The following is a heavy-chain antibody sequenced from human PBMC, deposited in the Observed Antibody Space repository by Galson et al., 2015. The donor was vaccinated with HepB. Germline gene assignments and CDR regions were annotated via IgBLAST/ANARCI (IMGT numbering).Heavy chain of an antibody. D-gene: IGHD6-13*01. V-gene: IGHV3-21*01. CDR3: ARTAAAGKPPHYFDY. CDR2: ISSSSSYI. Sequence: SLRLSCAASGFTFSSHSMNWVRQAPGKGLEWVSAISSSSSYIYYADSVKGRFTISRDNSKNSLYLQMNSLRAEDTAVYYCARTAAAGKPPHYFDYWGQGTLVTVSS. CDR1: GFTFSSHS. J-gene: IGHJ4*02.